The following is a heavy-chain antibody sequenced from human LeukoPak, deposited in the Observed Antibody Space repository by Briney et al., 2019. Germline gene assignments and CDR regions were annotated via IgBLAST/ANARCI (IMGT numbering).Heavy chain of an antibody. D-gene: IGHD6-13*01. CDR2: INTNTGNP. CDR3: ARGEQRLIAAAEHFDY. Sequence: ASVKVSYKASGYTFTSYAMNWVRQAPGQGLEWMGWINTNTGNPTYAQGFTGRFVFSLDTSVSTAYLQISSLKAEDTAVYYCARGEQRLIAAAEHFDYWGQGTLVTVSS. J-gene: IGHJ4*02. V-gene: IGHV7-4-1*02. CDR1: GYTFTSYA.